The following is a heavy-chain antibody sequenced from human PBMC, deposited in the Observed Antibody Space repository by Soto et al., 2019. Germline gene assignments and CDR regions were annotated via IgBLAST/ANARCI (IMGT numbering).Heavy chain of an antibody. V-gene: IGHV3-23*01. CDR3: AKDHESDY. J-gene: IGHJ4*02. CDR1: GFTFSSYA. Sequence: GGSLRLSCAASGFTFSSYAMSWIRQAPGKGLEWVSAISGSGGGTYYVDSVKGRFTISRDNSKNTLYLQMNSLRAEDSALYYCAKDHESDYWGQGTLVTVPQ. CDR2: ISGSGGGT.